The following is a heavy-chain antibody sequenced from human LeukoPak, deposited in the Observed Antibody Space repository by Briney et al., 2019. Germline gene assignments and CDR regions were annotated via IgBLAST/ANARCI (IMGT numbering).Heavy chain of an antibody. J-gene: IGHJ6*03. V-gene: IGHV3-48*01. Sequence: AGGSLRLSCAASGFTFSSYNMNWVRQAPGKGLEWISYISSGSSKRYYADSVEGRFTISRDNAKNSLYLQMDSLRAEDTAVYYCARGDNWDYYFYMDVWGKGTTVTVSS. CDR1: GFTFSSYN. D-gene: IGHD1-1*01. CDR3: ARGDNWDYYFYMDV. CDR2: ISSGSSKR.